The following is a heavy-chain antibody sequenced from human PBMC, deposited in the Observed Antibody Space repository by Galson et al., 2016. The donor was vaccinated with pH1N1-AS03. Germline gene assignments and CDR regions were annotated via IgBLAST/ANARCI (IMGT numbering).Heavy chain of an antibody. CDR2: ISWNSGSN. Sequence: SLRLSCAASGFTFDDYAMHWVRQAPGKGLEWVSGISWNSGSNAYSDAVKGRFTISRDNAKNSLFLQMDILRPEDTALYYCVKDFDKYTFGYGTFFDYWGQGTLVTVSS. D-gene: IGHD5-18*01. J-gene: IGHJ4*02. CDR1: GFTFDDYA. V-gene: IGHV3-9*01. CDR3: VKDFDKYTFGYGTFFDY.